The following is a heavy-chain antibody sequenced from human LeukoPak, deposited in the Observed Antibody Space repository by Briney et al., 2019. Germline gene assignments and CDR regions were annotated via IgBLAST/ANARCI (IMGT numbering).Heavy chain of an antibody. CDR2: IFSSGDG. CDR3: ARWAHSVTYKSWFFEL. CDR1: GGSFGTFD. Sequence: SETLSLTCSVSGGSFGTFDWSWIRQPAGKGLEWLGGIFSSGDGNYNAALMRRRTMFVGTSKNEFFLRLKSVTAADTDVYYCARWAHSVTYKSWFFELWGRGNLVTVSS. J-gene: IGHJ2*01. V-gene: IGHV4-4*07. D-gene: IGHD5-24*01.